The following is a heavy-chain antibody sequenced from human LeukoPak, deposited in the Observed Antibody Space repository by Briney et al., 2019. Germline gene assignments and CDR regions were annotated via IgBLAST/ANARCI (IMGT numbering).Heavy chain of an antibody. CDR1: GYTFTTYR. V-gene: IGHV1-18*01. CDR3: ARVGYGGNFFDY. CDR2: ISADYADA. Sequence: ASVMVSCKASGYTFTTYRISWVRQAPGQGLEWMGWISADYADANYAQKLQGRVTMTTDTSTSTAYMEVRSLRSDDTAVYYCARVGYGGNFFDYWGQGTLVTVSS. J-gene: IGHJ4*02. D-gene: IGHD2-15*01.